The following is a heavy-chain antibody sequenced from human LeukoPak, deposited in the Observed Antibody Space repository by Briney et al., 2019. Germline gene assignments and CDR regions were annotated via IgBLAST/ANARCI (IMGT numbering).Heavy chain of an antibody. Sequence: GGSLRLSCAASGFTFSSYSMNWVRQAPGKGLDWVSSISSSSSYIYYADSVKGRFTISRDNAKNSLYLQMNSLRAEDTAVYYCAKLETSWSFDYWGQGTLVTVSS. CDR1: GFTFSSYS. CDR3: AKLETSWSFDY. J-gene: IGHJ4*02. V-gene: IGHV3-21*01. CDR2: ISSSSSYI. D-gene: IGHD2-2*01.